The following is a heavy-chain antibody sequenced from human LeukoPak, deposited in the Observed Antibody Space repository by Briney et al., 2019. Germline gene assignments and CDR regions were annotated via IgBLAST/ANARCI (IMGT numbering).Heavy chain of an antibody. Sequence: PSETLSLTCAVYGGSFSGYYWSWIRQPPGKGLEWIGEINHSGSTNYNPSLKSRVTISVDTSKNQFSLKLSSVTAADTAVYYCARDRVVVVVAATFGAFDIWGQGTMVTVSS. CDR2: INHSGST. CDR3: ARDRVVVVVAATFGAFDI. D-gene: IGHD2-15*01. V-gene: IGHV4-34*01. CDR1: GGSFSGYY. J-gene: IGHJ3*02.